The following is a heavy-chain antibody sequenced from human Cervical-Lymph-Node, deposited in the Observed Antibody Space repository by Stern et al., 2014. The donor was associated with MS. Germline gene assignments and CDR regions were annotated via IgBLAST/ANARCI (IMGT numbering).Heavy chain of an antibody. CDR2: IHPIFGTA. CDR1: GGTFSSYA. V-gene: IGHV1-69*01. CDR3: ARGELKEGLVRGMDV. D-gene: IGHD1-26*01. J-gene: IGHJ6*02. Sequence: QVQLMQSGAEVTKPGSSVKVSCTASGGTFSSYAIRWVRQAPGKGLEWMGGIHPIFGTANYAQKFQGRVTITADESTSTTYMELSSLRSEDTAVYYCARGELKEGLVRGMDVWGQGTTVTVSS.